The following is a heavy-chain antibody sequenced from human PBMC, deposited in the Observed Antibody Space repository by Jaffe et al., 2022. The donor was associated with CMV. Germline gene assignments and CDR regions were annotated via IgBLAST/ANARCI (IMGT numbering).Heavy chain of an antibody. CDR3: ARQDIGYCSGGSCYWYFDL. V-gene: IGHV4-39*01. Sequence: QLQLQESGPGLVKPSETLSLTCTVSGGSISSSSYYWGWIRQPPGKGLEWIGSIYYSGSTYYNPSLKSRVTISVDTSKNQFSLKLSSVTAADTAVYYCARQDIGYCSGGSCYWYFDLWGRGTLVTVSS. D-gene: IGHD2-15*01. J-gene: IGHJ2*01. CDR1: GGSISSSSYY. CDR2: IYYSGST.